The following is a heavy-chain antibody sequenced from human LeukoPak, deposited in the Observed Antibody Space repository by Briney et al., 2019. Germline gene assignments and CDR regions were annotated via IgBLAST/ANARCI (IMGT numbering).Heavy chain of an antibody. V-gene: IGHV3-30*02. CDR2: IRYDGSNK. Sequence: GGSLRLSCAASGFTFSSYGMHWVRQATGKGLEWVAFIRYDGSNKYYADSVKGRFTISRDNSKNTLYLQMNSLRAEDTAVYYCVSGYFTYYDILTGYSFPSWGQGTLVTVSS. D-gene: IGHD3-9*01. CDR1: GFTFSSYG. J-gene: IGHJ4*02. CDR3: VSGYFTYYDILTGYSFPS.